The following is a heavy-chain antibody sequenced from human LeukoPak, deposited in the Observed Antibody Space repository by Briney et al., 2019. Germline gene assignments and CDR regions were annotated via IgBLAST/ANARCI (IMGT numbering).Heavy chain of an antibody. CDR2: IKQDGSEK. CDR1: GFTFSSYW. D-gene: IGHD6-19*01. J-gene: IGHJ4*02. V-gene: IGHV3-7*01. Sequence: GGSLRLSCAASGFTFSSYWMNWVRQAPGKGLEWVANIKQDGSEKYYVDSVKGRFTISRDNAKNSLYLQMNSLRAEDTAVYYCAGVKVAGTRSFDYWGQGTLATVSS. CDR3: AGVKVAGTRSFDY.